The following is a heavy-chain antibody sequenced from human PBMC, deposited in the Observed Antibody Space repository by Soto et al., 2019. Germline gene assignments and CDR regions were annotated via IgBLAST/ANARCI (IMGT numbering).Heavy chain of an antibody. D-gene: IGHD3-10*01. J-gene: IGHJ4*02. CDR3: AHTRGYFDY. Sequence: QITLKESGPTLVKPTQTLTVTCTFSGFSLSTSGVGVGWIRQPPGKALEWLALISWNDEKTYSPSLKTTLTITKDTSKNQVVLTMTNMAPEDTAKYYCAHTRGYFDYWGQGTLVTVSS. CDR2: ISWNDEK. V-gene: IGHV2-5*01. CDR1: GFSLSTSGVG.